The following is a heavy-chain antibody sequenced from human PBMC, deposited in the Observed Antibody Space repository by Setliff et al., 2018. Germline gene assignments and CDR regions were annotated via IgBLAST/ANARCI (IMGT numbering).Heavy chain of an antibody. V-gene: IGHV1-69*06. CDR2: IIPIFGTV. J-gene: IGHJ3*02. CDR1: GSTFSSYA. D-gene: IGHD2-2*01. CDR3: ARCGYQLLPSIIAAAFDNAFDI. Sequence: SVKVSCKASGSTFSSYAISWVRQAPGQGLEWMGRIIPIFGTVNYAQKFQGRVTITADKSTSTAYMELSSLRSEDTAVYYCARCGYQLLPSIIAAAFDNAFDIWGQGTMVTVSS.